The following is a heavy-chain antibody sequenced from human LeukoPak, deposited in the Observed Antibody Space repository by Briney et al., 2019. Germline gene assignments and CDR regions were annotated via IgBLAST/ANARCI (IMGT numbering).Heavy chain of an antibody. CDR1: GFIFTDYY. D-gene: IGHD3-10*01. Sequence: GGSLRLSCSASGFIFTDYYMSWIRQAPGKGLEWVSYISPSGTVIYNGDSVKGRFTISRGNAKKSLYLQMNSLRAEDTAVYYCARDYNCWGQGTLVTVSS. CDR3: ARDYNC. V-gene: IGHV3-11*01. CDR2: ISPSGTVI. J-gene: IGHJ4*02.